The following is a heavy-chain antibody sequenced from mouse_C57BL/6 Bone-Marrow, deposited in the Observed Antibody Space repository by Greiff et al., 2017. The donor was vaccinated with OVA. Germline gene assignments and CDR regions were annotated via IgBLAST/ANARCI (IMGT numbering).Heavy chain of an antibody. J-gene: IGHJ3*01. D-gene: IGHD2-1*01. CDR1: GYSITSGYY. V-gene: IGHV3-6*01. Sequence: DVKLQESGPGLVKPSQSLSLTCSVTGYSITSGYYWNWIRQFPGNKLEWMGYISYDGSNNYNPSLKNRISITRDTSKNQFFLKLNSVTTEDTATYYCARGLYSWFAYWGQGTLGTVSA. CDR2: ISYDGSN. CDR3: ARGLYSWFAY.